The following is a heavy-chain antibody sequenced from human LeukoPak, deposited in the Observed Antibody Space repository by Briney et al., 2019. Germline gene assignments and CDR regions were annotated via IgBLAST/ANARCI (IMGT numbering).Heavy chain of an antibody. CDR2: IWYDGSNK. CDR3: ARRDGTYYGMDA. Sequence: GGSLRLSCAASGFTFSSYGMHWVRQAPGKGLEWVAVIWYDGSNKYYADSVKGRFTISRDNSKNTLYLQMNSLRAEDTAVYYCARRDGTYYGMDAWGQGTTVTVSS. V-gene: IGHV3-33*01. D-gene: IGHD5-24*01. J-gene: IGHJ6*02. CDR1: GFTFSSYG.